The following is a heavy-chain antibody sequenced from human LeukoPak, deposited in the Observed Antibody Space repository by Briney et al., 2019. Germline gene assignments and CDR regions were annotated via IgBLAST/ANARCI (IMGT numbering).Heavy chain of an antibody. CDR1: GFNFSMYW. Sequence: GGSLRLSCVASGFNFSMYWMSWVRQAPGKGLEWLVNIKEDGTGKNHVDSVKGRFTISRDNAKNSLYLQMNGLRAEDTAVYYCAREIPQQLVAMDVWGQGTTVTVSS. J-gene: IGHJ6*02. CDR3: AREIPQQLVAMDV. D-gene: IGHD6-13*01. V-gene: IGHV3-7*04. CDR2: IKEDGTGK.